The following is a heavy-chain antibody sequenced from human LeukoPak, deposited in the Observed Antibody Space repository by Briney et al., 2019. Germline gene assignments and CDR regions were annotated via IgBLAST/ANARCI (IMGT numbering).Heavy chain of an antibody. D-gene: IGHD3-10*01. CDR2: IYYSGST. CDR3: ARASIIMVRGVIPLYNWFDP. V-gene: IGHV4-39*07. CDR1: GGSISSSSYY. Sequence: SETLSLTCTVSGGSISSSSYYWGWIRQPPGKGLEWIGSIYYSGSTYYNPPLKSRVTMSVDTSKNQFSLKLTSVTAADTAVYYCARASIIMVRGVIPLYNWFDPWGQGTLVTVSS. J-gene: IGHJ5*02.